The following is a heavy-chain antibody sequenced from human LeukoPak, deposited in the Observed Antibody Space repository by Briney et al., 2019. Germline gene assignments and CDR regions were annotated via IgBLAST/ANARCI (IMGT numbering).Heavy chain of an antibody. D-gene: IGHD4-17*01. Sequence: GGSLRLSCAASGFTFSSYSMNWVRQAPGKGLEWVSSISSSSSYIYYADSVKGRFTISRDNAKNSLYLQTNSLRAEDTAVYYCARVSPNTVTTLQYFGYWGQGTLVTVSS. CDR3: ARVSPNTVTTLQYFGY. CDR1: GFTFSSYS. V-gene: IGHV3-21*01. CDR2: ISSSSSYI. J-gene: IGHJ4*02.